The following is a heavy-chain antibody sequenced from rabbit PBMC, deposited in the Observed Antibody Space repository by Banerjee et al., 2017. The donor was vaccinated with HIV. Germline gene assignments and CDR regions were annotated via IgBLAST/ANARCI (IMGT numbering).Heavy chain of an antibody. D-gene: IGHD8-1*01. J-gene: IGHJ3*01. CDR1: GFSFSSYYY. V-gene: IGHV1S40*01. Sequence: QSLEESGGGLVKPGASLTLTCTASGFSFSSYYYMCWVRQAPGKGLEWIGCIDTGSGSAYYANWAIGRFTISKTSSTTVTLQMTSLTAADTATYFCARASGDAGNGYALWGQGTLVTVS. CDR3: ARASGDAGNGYAL. CDR2: IDTGSGSA.